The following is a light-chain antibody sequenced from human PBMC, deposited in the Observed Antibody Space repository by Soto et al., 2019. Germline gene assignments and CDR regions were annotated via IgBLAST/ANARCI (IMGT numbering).Light chain of an antibody. Sequence: DLPMTQSPSSLSASVGDRVTITCRASQSISNYLNWYQQKPGKAPKLLIYAASSLQSGVPSGFSGSGSGTDFTLTISSLQPEDFATYYCQQSYSTPITFGQGTRLEIK. CDR2: AAS. CDR3: QQSYSTPIT. CDR1: QSISNY. V-gene: IGKV1-39*01. J-gene: IGKJ5*01.